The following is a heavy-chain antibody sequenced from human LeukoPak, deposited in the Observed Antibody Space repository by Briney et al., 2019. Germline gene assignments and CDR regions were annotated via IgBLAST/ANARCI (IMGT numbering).Heavy chain of an antibody. J-gene: IGHJ2*01. D-gene: IGHD3-3*01. CDR1: GFTFSSYW. CDR2: IKQDGSEK. CDR3: ARGVAFLINTIFGVVKGTHWYFDL. Sequence: GGSLRLSCAASGFTFSSYWMSWVRQAPGKGLEWVANIKQDGSEKYYVDSVKGRFTISRDNAKNSLYLQMNSLRAEDTAVYYCARGVAFLINTIFGVVKGTHWYFDLWGRGTLVTVSS. V-gene: IGHV3-7*01.